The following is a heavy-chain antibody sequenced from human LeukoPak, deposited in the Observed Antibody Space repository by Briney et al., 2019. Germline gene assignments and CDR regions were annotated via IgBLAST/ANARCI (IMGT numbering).Heavy chain of an antibody. CDR2: ISYDGTNE. D-gene: IGHD3-10*01. Sequence: QPGGSLRLSCAASGFSFHYYAMLWVRQAPGKGLEWVAVISYDGTNEYYADSVKGRLTIPRDNSKNTLYMQMNSLRPEDTAVYYCARPIDNGSGSYYFPYWGQGTLVTVSS. CDR1: GFSFHYYA. V-gene: IGHV3-30-3*01. J-gene: IGHJ4*02. CDR3: ARPIDNGSGSYYFPY.